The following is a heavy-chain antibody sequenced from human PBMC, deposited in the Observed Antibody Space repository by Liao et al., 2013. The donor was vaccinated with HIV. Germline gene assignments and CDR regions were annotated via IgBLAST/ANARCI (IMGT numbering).Heavy chain of an antibody. D-gene: IGHD3-10*01. Sequence: QVQLQQWGAGLLKPSETLSLTCAVYGGSFSGYYWSWIRQPPGKGLEWIGEINHRGSTDYNPSLKSRVTISVDTSKNQFSLKLSSVTATDTAIYYCARGVKWFGEFLSPNSYYFDYWGQGTLVTVSS. CDR1: GGSFSGYY. V-gene: IGHV4-34*01. J-gene: IGHJ4*02. CDR3: ARGVKWFGEFLSPNSYYFDY. CDR2: INHRGST.